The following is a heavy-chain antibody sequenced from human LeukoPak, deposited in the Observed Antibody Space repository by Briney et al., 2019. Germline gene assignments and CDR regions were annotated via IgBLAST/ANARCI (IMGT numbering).Heavy chain of an antibody. D-gene: IGHD4-11*01. Sequence: GGSLRLSCAASGFTFSSYWMHWVRQAPGKGLVWVSRINSDGSSTSYADSVKARFTISRDNAKNTLYLQMNSLRAEDTAVYYCARGNSNYDLSYWGQGTLVTVSS. J-gene: IGHJ4*02. CDR3: ARGNSNYDLSY. V-gene: IGHV3-74*01. CDR2: INSDGSST. CDR1: GFTFSSYW.